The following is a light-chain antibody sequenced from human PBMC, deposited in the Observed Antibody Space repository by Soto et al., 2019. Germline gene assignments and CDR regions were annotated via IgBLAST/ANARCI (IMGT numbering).Light chain of an antibody. J-gene: IGLJ1*01. Sequence: QSALTQPRSVSGSPGQSVTISCTGTSSDVGGYNLVSWYQQHPGKAPKLMIYDVSKRPSGVPDRCSGSKSGNTASLTISGLQAEDEADYYCYSYAGSYTFYVFGTGTKLTVL. CDR2: DVS. CDR3: YSYAGSYTFYV. CDR1: SSDVGGYNL. V-gene: IGLV2-11*01.